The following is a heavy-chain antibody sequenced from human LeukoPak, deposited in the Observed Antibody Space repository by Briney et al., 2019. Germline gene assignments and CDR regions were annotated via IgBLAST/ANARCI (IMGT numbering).Heavy chain of an antibody. J-gene: IGHJ5*02. V-gene: IGHV4-34*01. D-gene: IGHD6-13*01. Sequence: SETLSLTCAVYGGSFSGYYWSWIRQPPGKGLEWIGEINHSGSTNYNSSLKSRVTISVDTSKNQFSLKLNSVTAADTAVYYCATRPDIAATGPGWFDPWGQGTLVTVSS. CDR2: INHSGST. CDR3: ATRPDIAATGPGWFDP. CDR1: GGSFSGYY.